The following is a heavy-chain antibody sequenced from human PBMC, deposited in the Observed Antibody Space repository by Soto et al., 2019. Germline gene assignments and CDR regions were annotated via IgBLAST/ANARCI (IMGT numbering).Heavy chain of an antibody. V-gene: IGHV3-21*01. CDR2: ISSISSYI. CDR3: ARDGPDRADFDHIDY. CDR1: GFTFNFYS. J-gene: IGHJ4*02. Sequence: GGSLRLSCAASGFTFNFYSMNWVRQAPGKGLEWVSSISSISSYIYYADSVKGRFTISRDNAKNSLYLQMNSLRAEDTAVYYCARDGPDRADFDHIDYWGQGTLVTVSS. D-gene: IGHD3-9*01.